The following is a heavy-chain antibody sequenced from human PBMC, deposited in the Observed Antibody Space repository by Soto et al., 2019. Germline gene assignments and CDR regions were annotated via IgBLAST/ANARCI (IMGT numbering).Heavy chain of an antibody. CDR2: IIPIFGTA. J-gene: IGHJ6*02. D-gene: IGHD1-7*01. CDR3: AGTGTTWSYYYYGMDV. Sequence: QVQLVQSGAEVKKPGSSVMVSCKASGGTFSSYAISWVRQAPGQGLEWMGGIIPIFGTANYAQKFQGRVTITADKSTSTAYMELSSLRSEDTAVYYCAGTGTTWSYYYYGMDVWGQGTTVTVSS. CDR1: GGTFSSYA. V-gene: IGHV1-69*06.